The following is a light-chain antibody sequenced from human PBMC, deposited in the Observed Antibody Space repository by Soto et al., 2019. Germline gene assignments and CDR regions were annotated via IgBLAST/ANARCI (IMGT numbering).Light chain of an antibody. V-gene: IGLV3-21*04. Sequence: SSELTQPPSVSVAPGKTARITCGGNNIGSKSVHWYQQKPGQAPVLVIYYDSDRPSGIPERFSGSNSGNTATLTISRVEAGDEADYYCQVWDSSSDHHVFGGGTKVTVL. J-gene: IGLJ2*01. CDR2: YDS. CDR3: QVWDSSSDHHV. CDR1: NIGSKS.